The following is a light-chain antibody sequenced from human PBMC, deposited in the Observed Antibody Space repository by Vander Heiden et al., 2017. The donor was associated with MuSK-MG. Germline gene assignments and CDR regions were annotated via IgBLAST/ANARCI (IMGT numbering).Light chain of an antibody. J-gene: IGLJ2*01. V-gene: IGLV1-47*02. CDR3: ASWDDILRGV. CDR2: TNN. Sequence: QSVLSQPASASGTPGQTVTNSCSGSSSNLGSNYVYWFQQLPGAAPKLLIYTNNQRPPGVPDRFSGSKSRTSSSLAISGLRSEDEATYFCASWDDILRGVFGGGTKLTVL. CDR1: SSNLGSNY.